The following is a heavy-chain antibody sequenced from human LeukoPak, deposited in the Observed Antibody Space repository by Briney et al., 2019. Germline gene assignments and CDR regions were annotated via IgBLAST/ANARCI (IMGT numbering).Heavy chain of an antibody. V-gene: IGHV3-15*01. CDR3: TTAPAGTFDY. CDR2: IKSKSVGGTT. J-gene: IGHJ4*02. Sequence: KPGGSLTLSCAASGFTFNNAWMSWVRQAPGKGLEWVGRIKSKSVGGTTDYAEPVKGRFTISRDDSKNTLYLEMNSQKTEDTAVYYCTTAPAGTFDYWGQGTLVTVSS. CDR1: GFTFNNAW. D-gene: IGHD1-26*01.